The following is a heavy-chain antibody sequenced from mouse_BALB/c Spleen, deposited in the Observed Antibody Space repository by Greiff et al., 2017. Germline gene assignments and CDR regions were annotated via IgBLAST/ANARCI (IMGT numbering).Heavy chain of an antibody. J-gene: IGHJ1*01. CDR2: ISYSRST. CDR1: GYSITSDYA. D-gene: IGHD1-1*01. V-gene: IGHV3-2*02. Sequence: EVKLVESGPGLVKPSQSLSLTCTVTGYSITSDYAWNWIRQFPGNKLEWMGYISYSRSTSYNPSLKSRISITRDTSKNQFFLQLNSVTTEDTATYYGARYYGSSYDWYFDVWGAGTTVTVSS. CDR3: ARYYGSSYDWYFDV.